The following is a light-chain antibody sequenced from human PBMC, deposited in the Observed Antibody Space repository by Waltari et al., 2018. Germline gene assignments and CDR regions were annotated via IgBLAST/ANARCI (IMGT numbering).Light chain of an antibody. V-gene: IGKV1-39*01. J-gene: IGKJ2*01. CDR2: AAS. CDR1: QSIGNA. Sequence: DIQMTQFPSSLSAPVGDSVATPSRPSQSIGNALNWIQEKPGKAPKFLVYAASTLQSGGPSRVSGSGSGTDFTLTISSLQPEDFATYYCQQSYSTPHTFGQRTKLQIK. CDR3: QQSYSTPHT.